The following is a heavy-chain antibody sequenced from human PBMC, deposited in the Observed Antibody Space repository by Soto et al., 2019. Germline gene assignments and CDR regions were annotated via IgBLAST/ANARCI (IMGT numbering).Heavy chain of an antibody. CDR3: ARGVRYFDAAGAPDGLYYFDY. Sequence: PSETLSLTCAVYGGSFSGYYWSWIRQPPGKGLEWIGEINHSGSTNYNPSLKSRVTISVDTSKNQFSLKLSSVTAADTAVYYCARGVRYFDAAGAPDGLYYFDYWGQGTLVTVSS. CDR2: INHSGST. V-gene: IGHV4-34*01. D-gene: IGHD3-9*01. CDR1: GGSFSGYY. J-gene: IGHJ4*02.